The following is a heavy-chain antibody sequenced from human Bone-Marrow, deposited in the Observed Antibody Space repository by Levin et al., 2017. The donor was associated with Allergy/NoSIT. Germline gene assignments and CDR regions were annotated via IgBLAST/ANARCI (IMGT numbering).Heavy chain of an antibody. D-gene: IGHD3-3*01. V-gene: IGHV6-1*01. Sequence: SQTLSLTCAISGDSVSSNSAAWNWIRQSPSRGLEWLGRTYYRSKWYNDYAVSVKSRITINPDTSKNQFSLQLNSVTPEDTAVYYCARDQPLVFAISPYYYYGMDVWGQGTTVTVSS. CDR2: TYYRSKWYN. CDR3: ARDQPLVFAISPYYYYGMDV. CDR1: GDSVSSNSAA. J-gene: IGHJ6*02.